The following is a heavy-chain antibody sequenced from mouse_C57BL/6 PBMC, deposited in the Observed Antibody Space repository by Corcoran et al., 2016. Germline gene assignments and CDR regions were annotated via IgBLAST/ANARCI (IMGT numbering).Heavy chain of an antibody. CDR1: GYTFTRYW. Sequence: QVQLQQPGAELLKPGASVKMSCKASGYTFTRYWIPWVKQRPGQGLEWIGDIYPGSGSTNYNEKFKSKATLTVDTSSSTAYMQLSSLTSEDYAVYDCARSRTYSAMDYWGQGTSVTVSS. CDR2: IYPGSGST. D-gene: IGHD2-12*01. J-gene: IGHJ4*01. CDR3: ARSRTYSAMDY. V-gene: IGHV1-55*01.